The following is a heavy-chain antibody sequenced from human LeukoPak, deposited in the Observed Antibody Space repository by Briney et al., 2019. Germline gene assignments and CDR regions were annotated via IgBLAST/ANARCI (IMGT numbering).Heavy chain of an antibody. CDR1: GGTFSSYA. J-gene: IGHJ4*02. D-gene: IGHD3-3*01. V-gene: IGHV1-69*04. CDR2: IIPILGIA. Sequence: GASVKVSCKASGGTFSSYAISWVRQAPGQGLEWMGRIIPILGIANYAQKFQGRVTITADKSTSTAYMELSSLRSDDTAVYYCAREAPYDFWSGQTPNDYWGQGTLVTVSS. CDR3: AREAPYDFWSGQTPNDY.